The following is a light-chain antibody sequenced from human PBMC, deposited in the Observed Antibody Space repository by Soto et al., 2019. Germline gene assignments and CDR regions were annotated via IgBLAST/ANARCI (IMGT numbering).Light chain of an antibody. CDR1: QSVSSSY. CDR2: GAS. CDR3: QQYGSSPPVT. J-gene: IGKJ5*01. V-gene: IGKV3-20*01. Sequence: EIVLTQSPGTLSLSPGERATLSCRASQSVSSSYLAWYQQKPGQAPRLLIYGASSRATGIPDRFSGSGSGTDFTLTISRLEPEDLAVYYCQQYGSSPPVTFGHGTRLEIK.